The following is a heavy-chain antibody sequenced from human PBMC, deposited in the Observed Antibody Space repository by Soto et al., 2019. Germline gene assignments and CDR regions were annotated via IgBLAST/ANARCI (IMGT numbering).Heavy chain of an antibody. CDR2: IYYSGST. D-gene: IGHD3-22*01. Sequence: SETLSLTCTVSGGSISGYYWAWVRQPPERGLEWIGYIYYSGSTNYNPSLKSRVTISVDTSKNQFSLKLSSVTAADTAVYYCARESFYDSGGFHGFDYWGQGTLVTVSS. V-gene: IGHV4-59*01. CDR1: GGSISGYY. J-gene: IGHJ4*02. CDR3: ARESFYDSGGFHGFDY.